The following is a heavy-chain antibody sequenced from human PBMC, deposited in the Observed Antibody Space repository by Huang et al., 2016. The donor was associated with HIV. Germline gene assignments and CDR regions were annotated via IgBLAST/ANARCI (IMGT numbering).Heavy chain of an antibody. CDR1: GGSMSSYY. Sequence: QVQLQESGPGLVKPSETLSLTCTVSGGSMSSYYWSWIRQPPGKGLEWIGYIYYSGSTHYTPSLKSRVTISVDTSKNQFSLRRSSVTAADTAVYYCASASIAARRWFDPWGQGSLVTVSS. CDR2: IYYSGST. D-gene: IGHD6-6*01. V-gene: IGHV4-59*01. J-gene: IGHJ5*02. CDR3: ASASIAARRWFDP.